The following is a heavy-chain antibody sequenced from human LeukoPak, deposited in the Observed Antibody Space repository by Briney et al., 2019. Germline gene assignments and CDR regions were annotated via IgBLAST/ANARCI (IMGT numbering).Heavy chain of an antibody. CDR2: IKQDGSEK. D-gene: IGHD2-2*01. J-gene: IGHJ4*02. Sequence: SGGSLRLSCAASGFIFSSYWMSWVRQTPGKGLEWVANIKQDGSEKYYVDSVKGRFTISRDNAKNSLYLQMNSLRAEDTAVYYCARIVPAACFDYWGQETLVTVSS. V-gene: IGHV3-7*01. CDR1: GFIFSSYW. CDR3: ARIVPAACFDY.